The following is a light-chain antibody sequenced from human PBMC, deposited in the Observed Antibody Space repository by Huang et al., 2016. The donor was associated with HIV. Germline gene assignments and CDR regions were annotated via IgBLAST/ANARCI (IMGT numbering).Light chain of an antibody. V-gene: IGKV1-39*01. Sequence: DIQMTQSPSSLSASVGDRVTFSCRASQNISKSLNWYHQKPGKAPKLVIYASSNLHVGVPSRFSGSGSGTLFTLSIRCLQPEDFGTYFCQQSFSVPRTFGRGTKVE. CDR3: QQSFSVPRT. CDR2: ASS. CDR1: QNISKS. J-gene: IGKJ1*01.